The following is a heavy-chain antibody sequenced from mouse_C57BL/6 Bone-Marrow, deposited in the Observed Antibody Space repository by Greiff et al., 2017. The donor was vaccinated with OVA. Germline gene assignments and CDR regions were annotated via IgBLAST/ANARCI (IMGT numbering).Heavy chain of an antibody. V-gene: IGHV1-52*01. J-gene: IGHJ2*01. CDR2: IDPSDSET. CDR1: GYTFTSYW. Sequence: VQLQQSGAELVRPGSSVKLSCKASGYTFTSYWMHWVKQRPIQGLEWIGNIDPSDSETHYNQKFKDKATLTVDKSSSTAYMQLSSLTSEDSAVYYCARGGNFHFDYWGQGTTLTVSS. D-gene: IGHD2-1*01. CDR3: ARGGNFHFDY.